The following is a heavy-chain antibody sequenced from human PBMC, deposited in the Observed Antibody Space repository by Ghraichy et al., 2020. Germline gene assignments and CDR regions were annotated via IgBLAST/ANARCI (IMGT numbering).Heavy chain of an antibody. CDR2: ISSRSTTI. CDR1: GFTFSRYS. V-gene: IGHV3-48*02. CDR3: ARDFSSPYYGMDV. Sequence: GSLNISCAVSGFTFSRYSMNWVRQAPGKGLEWLSYISSRSTTIFYADSVKGRFTISRDNAKNSLFLQMNSLRDEDTAVYYCARDFSSPYYGMDVWGQGTTVTVSS. J-gene: IGHJ6*02.